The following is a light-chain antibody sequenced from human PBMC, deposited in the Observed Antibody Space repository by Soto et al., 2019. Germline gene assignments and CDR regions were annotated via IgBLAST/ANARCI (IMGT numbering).Light chain of an antibody. CDR1: QSVSNNY. J-gene: IGKJ1*01. CDR3: QQCATSPQT. Sequence: EIVLTQSPGTLSLSPGERATLSCRASQSVSNNYVAWYQQKRGQAPRLLIDDASRRATGIPDRFSGSGSGTDFTLTISRLELEDFAVYYCQQCATSPQTFGQGTRVDIK. CDR2: DAS. V-gene: IGKV3-20*01.